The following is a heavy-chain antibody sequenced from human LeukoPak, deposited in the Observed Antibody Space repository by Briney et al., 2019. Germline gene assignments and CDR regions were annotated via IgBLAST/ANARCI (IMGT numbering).Heavy chain of an antibody. V-gene: IGHV3-23*01. CDR2: ISGSGGST. CDR1: GFTFSSYA. J-gene: IGHJ4*02. Sequence: RSGGSLRLSCAASGFTFSSYAMSWVRQAPGKGLEWVSAISGSGGSTYYADSVKGRFTISRDNSKNTLYLQMNSLRAEDTAVYYCAKFYGTTGKFDYWGQGTLVTVSS. CDR3: AKFYGTTGKFDY. D-gene: IGHD4-17*01.